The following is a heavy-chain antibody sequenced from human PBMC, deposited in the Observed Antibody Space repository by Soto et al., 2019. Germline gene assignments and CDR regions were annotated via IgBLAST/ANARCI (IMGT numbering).Heavy chain of an antibody. CDR1: GGSLSGYY. D-gene: IGHD2-15*01. CDR2: ISHRGST. J-gene: IGHJ5*02. CDR3: ARGNVVRITPTRSRNRWFDL. Sequence: PSETLSLTCGVYGGSLSGYYWSWIRQPPGKGLEWIAEISHRGSTNYNPSLRSRATVSVDTSKNQFSLTLTSVTAVDTAVYYCARGNVVRITPTRSRNRWFDLWGRGNLVTVSS. V-gene: IGHV4-34*01.